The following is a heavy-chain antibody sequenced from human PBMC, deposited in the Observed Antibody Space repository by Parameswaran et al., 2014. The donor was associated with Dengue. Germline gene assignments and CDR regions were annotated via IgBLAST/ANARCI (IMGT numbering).Heavy chain of an antibody. CDR2: INSDGSST. J-gene: IGHJ6*02. CDR3: ARNYYGSGSYYPTTYYYYGMDV. D-gene: IGHD3-10*01. V-gene: IGHV3-74*01. Sequence: VRQAPGKGLVWVSRINSDGSSTSYADSVKGRFTISRDNAKNTLYLQMNSLRAEDTAVYYCARNYYGSGSYYPTTYYYYGMDVWGQGTTVTVSS.